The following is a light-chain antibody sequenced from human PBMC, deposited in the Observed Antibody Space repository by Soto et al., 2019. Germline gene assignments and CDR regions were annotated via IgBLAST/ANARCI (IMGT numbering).Light chain of an antibody. J-gene: IGLJ2*01. Sequence: QSALTQPPSVSGAPGQRVTISCTGSSSNIGAGYDVHWYQQLPGTAPKLLIYANSNRPSGVPDRFSGSKSGTSASLVITGLQAEDEADYYCQSYDSSLSGSWVFGGGTKVTVL. CDR3: QSYDSSLSGSWV. V-gene: IGLV1-40*01. CDR1: SSNIGAGYD. CDR2: ANS.